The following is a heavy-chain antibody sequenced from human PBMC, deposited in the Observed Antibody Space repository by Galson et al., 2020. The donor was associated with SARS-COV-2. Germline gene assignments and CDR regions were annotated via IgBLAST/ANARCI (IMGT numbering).Heavy chain of an antibody. D-gene: IGHD2-8*02. CDR2: IDPSDSYT. Sequence: KIGESLKISCRGSGYSFTRHWITWVRQMPGKGLEWMGRIDPSDSYTNYSPSFQGHVTISVDKSITTAYLQWSSLKASDSAMYFCARHISGGSSSGDYWGQGTLVTVSS. V-gene: IGHV5-10-1*01. J-gene: IGHJ4*02. CDR3: ARHISGGSSSGDY. CDR1: GYSFTRHW.